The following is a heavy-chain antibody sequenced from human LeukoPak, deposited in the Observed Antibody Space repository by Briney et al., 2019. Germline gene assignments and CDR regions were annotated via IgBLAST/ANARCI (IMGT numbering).Heavy chain of an antibody. V-gene: IGHV1-2*06. CDR1: GYTFTGYY. D-gene: IGHD4-23*01. CDR3: ASRGGYSVTTLVYYGMDV. J-gene: IGHJ6*02. CDR2: INPNSGGT. Sequence: ASVKVSCKASGYTFTGYYMHWVRQAPGQGLEWMGRINPNSGGTNYVQKFQGRVTMTRDTSISTAYMELSRLRSDDTAVYYCASRGGYSVTTLVYYGMDVWGQGTTVTVSS.